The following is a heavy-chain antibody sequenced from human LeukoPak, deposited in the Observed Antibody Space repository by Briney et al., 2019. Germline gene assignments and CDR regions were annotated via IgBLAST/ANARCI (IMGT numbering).Heavy chain of an antibody. D-gene: IGHD2/OR15-2a*01. Sequence: PGGSLRLSCAVSGFTFSSYGMHWVRQAPGKGLEWVAFIRYDGSNKYYADSVKGRFTISRDNSKNTLYLQMNSLRAEDTTAYYCAKDVIVAFDYGGQEPLVTVS. CDR3: AKDVIVAFDY. CDR1: GFTFSSYG. CDR2: IRYDGSNK. V-gene: IGHV3-30*02. J-gene: IGHJ4*02.